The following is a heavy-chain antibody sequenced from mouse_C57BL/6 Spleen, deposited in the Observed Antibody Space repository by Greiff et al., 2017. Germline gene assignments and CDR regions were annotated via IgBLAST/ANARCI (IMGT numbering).Heavy chain of an antibody. CDR1: GFTFSSYA. J-gene: IGHJ1*03. V-gene: IGHV5-4*01. CDR2: ISDGGSYT. CDR3: ARDEGSRYFEV. Sequence: EVKLVESGGGLVKPGGSLKLSCAASGFTFSSYAMSWVRQTPEKRLEWVATISDGGSYTYYPDNVKGRFTISRDNAKNNLYLQMSHLKSEDTAMYYCARDEGSRYFEVWGTGTTVTVSS.